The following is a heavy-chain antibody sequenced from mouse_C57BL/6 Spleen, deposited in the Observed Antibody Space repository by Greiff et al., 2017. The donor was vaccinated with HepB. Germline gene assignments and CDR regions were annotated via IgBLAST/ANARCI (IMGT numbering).Heavy chain of an antibody. CDR3: TREGSTMIRRGFAY. D-gene: IGHD2-4*01. Sequence: QVHVKQSGAELVRPGASVTLSCKASGYTFTDYEMHWVKQTPVHGLEWIGAIDPETGGTAYNQKFKGKAILTADKSSSTAYMELRSLTSEDSAVYYCTREGSTMIRRGFAYWGQGTLVTVSA. CDR2: IDPETGGT. J-gene: IGHJ3*01. CDR1: GYTFTDYE. V-gene: IGHV1-15*01.